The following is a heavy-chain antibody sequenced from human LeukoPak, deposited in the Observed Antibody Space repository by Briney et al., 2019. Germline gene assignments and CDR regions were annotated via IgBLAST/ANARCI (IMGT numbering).Heavy chain of an antibody. CDR2: INPNSGGR. D-gene: IGHD3-3*01. CDR1: GYTFTGYY. Sequence: ASVKVSCKASGYTFTGYYMHWVRQAPGQALEWMGWINPNSGGRNYAQKFQGRVTMTRDTSISTAYMELSRLRSDDTAVYYCARDGLRFLEWFGFSDWFDPWGQGTLVTVSS. CDR3: ARDGLRFLEWFGFSDWFDP. J-gene: IGHJ5*02. V-gene: IGHV1-2*02.